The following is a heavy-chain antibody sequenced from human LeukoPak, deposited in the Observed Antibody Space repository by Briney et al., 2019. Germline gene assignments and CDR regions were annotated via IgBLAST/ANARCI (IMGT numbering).Heavy chain of an antibody. CDR1: GFTSSSYS. Sequence: GGALRLSCAASGFTSSSYSMNWVRQAPGKGLEWVSSISSSSSYIYYADSVKGRFTISRDNAKNSLYLQMNSLRAEDTAVYYCAGGPIAARSDPFDYWGQGTLVTVSS. CDR2: ISSSSSYI. D-gene: IGHD6-6*01. CDR3: AGGPIAARSDPFDY. V-gene: IGHV3-21*01. J-gene: IGHJ4*02.